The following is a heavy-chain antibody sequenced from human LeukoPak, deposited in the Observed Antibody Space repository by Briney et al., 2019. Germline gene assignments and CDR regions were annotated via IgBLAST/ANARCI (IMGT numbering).Heavy chain of an antibody. J-gene: IGHJ4*02. CDR3: AREKGYSSSWPLDY. V-gene: IGHV3-20*04. D-gene: IGHD6-13*01. CDR1: GFTFDDYG. Sequence: GGSLRLSCAASGFTFDDYGMSWVRQAPGKGLEWVSGINWNGGSTGYADSVKGRFTISRDNAKNSLYLQMNSLRAEDTALYYCAREKGYSSSWPLDYWGQGTLVTVSS. CDR2: INWNGGST.